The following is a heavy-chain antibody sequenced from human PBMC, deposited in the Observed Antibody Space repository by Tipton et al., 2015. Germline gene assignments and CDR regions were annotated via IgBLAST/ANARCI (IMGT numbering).Heavy chain of an antibody. CDR3: ARHFYDGTTYFPMDFDL. Sequence: TLSLTCTVSGGSISSGYYWSWIRQHPGKGLEWIGYIYYSGSTYYNPSLKSRVTISVDTSRNQLSLKLRSLTAADTAVYHCARHFYDGTTYFPMDFDLWGRGTLVTVSS. J-gene: IGHJ2*01. CDR2: IYYSGST. D-gene: IGHD3-22*01. CDR1: GGSISSGYY. V-gene: IGHV4-30-4*08.